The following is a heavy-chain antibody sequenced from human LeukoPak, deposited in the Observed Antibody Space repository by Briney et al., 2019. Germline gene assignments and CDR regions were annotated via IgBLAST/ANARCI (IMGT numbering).Heavy chain of an antibody. CDR1: GFTFTNFW. D-gene: IGHD4-11*01. CDR2: INEDGSVK. CDR3: ASSNYSSSSS. V-gene: IGHV3-7*01. J-gene: IGHJ5*02. Sequence: GGSLRLSCAASGFTFTNFWMIWVRQAPGKGLQWVANINEDGSVKYYVGSVEGRFTISRDNAKNSVYLQMNGLRGEDTGVYYCASSNYSSSSSWGQGTLVTVSS.